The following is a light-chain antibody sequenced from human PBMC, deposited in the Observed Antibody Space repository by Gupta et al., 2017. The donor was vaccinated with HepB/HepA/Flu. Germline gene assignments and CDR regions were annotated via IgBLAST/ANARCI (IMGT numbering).Light chain of an antibody. CDR3: QLHNNYSRT. J-gene: IGKJ1*01. CDR2: KGS. V-gene: IGKV1-5*03. CDR1: QSIPGW. Sequence: DIQVTQSPSTLSASVGDRVTITCRASQSIPGWLAWHQQKPGRAPKLLIYKGSSLQSGVPSRFSGSGSGTEFTLTINSLQPDDFATYYCQLHNNYSRTFGQGTKVEI.